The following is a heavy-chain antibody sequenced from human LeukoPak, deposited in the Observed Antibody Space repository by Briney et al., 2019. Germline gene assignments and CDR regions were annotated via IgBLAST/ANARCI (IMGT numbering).Heavy chain of an antibody. V-gene: IGHV3-23*01. Sequence: PGGSLRLSCAASGFTFSTYAMSWVCQAPGKGLNWVSTITGSGGTTYYADSVKGRFTFSRDNSKNTLYLQMNSLRAEDTAVYYCAKKGYYDGSGYYMYYFDHWGQGTLVTVSS. J-gene: IGHJ4*02. CDR2: ITGSGGTT. CDR1: GFTFSTYA. CDR3: AKKGYYDGSGYYMYYFDH. D-gene: IGHD3-22*01.